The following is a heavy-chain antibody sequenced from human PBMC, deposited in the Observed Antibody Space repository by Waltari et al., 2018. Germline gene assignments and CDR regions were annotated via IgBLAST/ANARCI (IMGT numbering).Heavy chain of an antibody. Sequence: QLQLQESGPGLVKPSETLSLTCSVSGVSITSNRHYWGWIRQPPGQGLEWIGTMSYSGATYSSPSLRSRVTISRDTSKNQLSLKLGSVTAADTAVYYCATYIGASVGTAAFDVWGQGTMVTVSS. CDR2: MSYSGAT. CDR1: GVSITSNRHY. D-gene: IGHD5-12*01. V-gene: IGHV4-39*01. CDR3: ATYIGASVGTAAFDV. J-gene: IGHJ3*01.